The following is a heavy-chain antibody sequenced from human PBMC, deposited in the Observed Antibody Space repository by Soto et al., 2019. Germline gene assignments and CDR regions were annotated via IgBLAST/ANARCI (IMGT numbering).Heavy chain of an antibody. CDR3: VKVSLGTYYYFDP. CDR2: IISNGGKT. Sequence: PGGSLRLSCAASGFTFSSYSMSWVRQAPGKGLEYVSSIISNGGKTYYADSVKGRFSISRDNSKNTVYLQMSSLRAEDTAVYYCVKVSLGTYYYFDPWGQGSLVTVSS. D-gene: IGHD1-26*01. J-gene: IGHJ4*02. V-gene: IGHV3-64D*06. CDR1: GFTFSSYS.